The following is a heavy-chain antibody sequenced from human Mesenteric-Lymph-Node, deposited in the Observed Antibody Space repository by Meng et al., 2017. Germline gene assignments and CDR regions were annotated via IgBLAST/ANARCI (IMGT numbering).Heavy chain of an antibody. CDR1: GFTFSSYA. CDR3: LGPRIGFDGFDI. D-gene: IGHD3-10*01. Sequence: GESLKISCAASGFTFSSYAMTWVRQAPGKGLEWVSYISSSGNTIYYADSVKGRFTISRDNAKNSLYLQMNSLRAEDTAVYYCLGPRIGFDGFDIWGQGTMVTVSS. CDR2: ISSSGNTI. V-gene: IGHV3-48*03. J-gene: IGHJ3*02.